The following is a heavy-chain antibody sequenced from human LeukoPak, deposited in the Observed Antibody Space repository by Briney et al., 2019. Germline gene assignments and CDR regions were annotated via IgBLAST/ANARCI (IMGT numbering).Heavy chain of an antibody. CDR3: ARGSLFTMVRGERGKEYYFDY. CDR2: IIPIFGTA. J-gene: IGHJ4*02. D-gene: IGHD3-10*01. V-gene: IGHV1-69*13. CDR1: GGTFSSYA. Sequence: SVKVSCKASGGTFSSYAISWVRQAPRQGLEWMGGIIPIFGTANYAQKFQGRVTITADESTSTAYMELSSLRSEDTAVYYCARGSLFTMVRGERGKEYYFDYWGQGTLVTVSS.